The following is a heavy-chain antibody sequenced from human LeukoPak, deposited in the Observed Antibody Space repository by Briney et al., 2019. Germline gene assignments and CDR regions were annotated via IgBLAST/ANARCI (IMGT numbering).Heavy chain of an antibody. CDR3: ARAPNYSDSSGYYLGTLDI. CDR2: INHTGST. CDR1: GGSFSDYS. J-gene: IGHJ3*02. Sequence: PSETLSLTCAVYGGSFSDYSWTWIRRPPGKGVEWIGEINHTGSTNYNPSLKSRVTISVDTSKNHFSLKLSSVTAADTAVYYCARAPNYSDSSGYYLGTLDIWGQGTMVTVSS. D-gene: IGHD3-22*01. V-gene: IGHV4-34*01.